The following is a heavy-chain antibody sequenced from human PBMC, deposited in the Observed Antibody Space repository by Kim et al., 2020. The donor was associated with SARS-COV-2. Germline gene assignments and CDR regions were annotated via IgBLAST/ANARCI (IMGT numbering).Heavy chain of an antibody. V-gene: IGHV3-23*01. D-gene: IGHD6-13*01. Sequence: GGSLRLSCAASGFTFSSYAMSWVRQAPGKGLEWVSASGSGGITYYADSVKGRFTISRDNSKNTLYLQMNTLRAEDTAVYYCAKEDDGDSSSWFFFDYWGQGTLVTVSS. J-gene: IGHJ4*02. CDR2: SGSGGIT. CDR1: GFTFSSYA. CDR3: AKEDDGDSSSWFFFDY.